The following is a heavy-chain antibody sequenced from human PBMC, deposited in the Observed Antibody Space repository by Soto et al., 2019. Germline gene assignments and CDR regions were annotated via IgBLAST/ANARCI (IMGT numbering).Heavy chain of an antibody. CDR1: GGSFSVYY. V-gene: IGHV4-31*11. J-gene: IGHJ6*03. CDR2: IYYSGST. Sequence: SETLSLTCAVYGGSFSVYYWSWIRQHPGKGLEWIGYIYYSGSTYYNPSLKSRVTISVDTSKNQFSLKLSSVTAADTAVYYCASGMYYDFWSGYLPNYYYYMYVWGQGTTVTISS. CDR3: ASGMYYDFWSGYLPNYYYYMYV. D-gene: IGHD3-3*01.